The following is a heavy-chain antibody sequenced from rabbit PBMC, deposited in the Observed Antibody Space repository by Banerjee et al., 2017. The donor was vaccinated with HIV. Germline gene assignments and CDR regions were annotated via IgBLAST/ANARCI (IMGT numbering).Heavy chain of an antibody. CDR1: GFTLSSSYY. Sequence: QEQLVESGGGLVQPEGSLTLTCKASGFTLSSSYYMCWVRQAPGKGLEWIGCIVAGSSGSTYYASWAKGRFTISKASSTTVTLQMTSLTAADTATYFCARAGGFENYFNLWGPGTLVTVS. J-gene: IGHJ4*01. CDR3: ARAGGFENYFNL. D-gene: IGHD1-1*01. V-gene: IGHV1S45*01. CDR2: IVAGSSGST.